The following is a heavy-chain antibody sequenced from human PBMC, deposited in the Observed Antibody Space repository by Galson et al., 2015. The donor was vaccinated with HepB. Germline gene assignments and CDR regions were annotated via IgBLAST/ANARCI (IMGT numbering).Heavy chain of an antibody. D-gene: IGHD6-13*01. J-gene: IGHJ1*01. CDR2: ISAYNGNT. CDR1: GYTFRNYG. Sequence: SVKVSCKASGYTFRNYGISWVRQAPGQGLEWMGWISAYNGNTNYVQKLQGRVTMTTDTSTSTAYMELRSLRPEDTGLYYCAREGDQTSTWPPIGREYFQEWGQGTLVSVSS. CDR3: AREGDQTSTWPPIGREYFQE. V-gene: IGHV1-18*01.